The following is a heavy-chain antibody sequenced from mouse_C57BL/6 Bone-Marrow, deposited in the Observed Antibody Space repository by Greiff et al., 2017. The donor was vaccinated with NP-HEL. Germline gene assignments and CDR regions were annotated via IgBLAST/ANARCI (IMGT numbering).Heavy chain of an antibody. Sequence: QVQLQQPGAELVKPGASVKLSCKASGYTFTSYWMHWVKQRPGQGLEWIGMIHPNSGSTNYNEKFKSKATLTVDKSSSTAYMQLSSLTSEDSAVYYCARYGKRLAYWGQGTLVTVSA. V-gene: IGHV1-64*01. J-gene: IGHJ3*01. CDR3: ARYGKRLAY. CDR2: IHPNSGST. D-gene: IGHD2-1*01. CDR1: GYTFTSYW.